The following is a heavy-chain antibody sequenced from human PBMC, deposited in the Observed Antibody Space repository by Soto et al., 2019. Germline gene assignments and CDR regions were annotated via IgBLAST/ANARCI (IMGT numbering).Heavy chain of an antibody. J-gene: IGHJ6*02. D-gene: IGHD3-3*01. CDR2: IKQDGSEK. CDR1: GFTFSSYW. CDR3: ARVDLWGDFWSGYSSYYGMDV. V-gene: IGHV3-7*01. Sequence: GGSLRLSCAASGFTFSSYWMSWVRQAPGKGLEWVANIKQDGSEKYYVDSVKGRFTISRDNAKNSLYLQMNSLRAEDTAVYYCARVDLWGDFWSGYSSYYGMDVWGQGTTVTVSS.